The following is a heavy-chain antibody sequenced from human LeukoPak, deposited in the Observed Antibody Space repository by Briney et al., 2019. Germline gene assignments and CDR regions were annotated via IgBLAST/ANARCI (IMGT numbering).Heavy chain of an antibody. Sequence: ASVKVSCKASGYTFTGYYLHWVRQAPGQGLDWMGWINPNSGGTTYAQNFKGRVTMTRDTSISTAYMELSRLRSDDTAVYYCATGRWGVDYWGQGTLVTVSS. D-gene: IGHD3-16*01. CDR1: GYTFTGYY. V-gene: IGHV1-2*02. CDR3: ATGRWGVDY. J-gene: IGHJ4*02. CDR2: INPNSGGT.